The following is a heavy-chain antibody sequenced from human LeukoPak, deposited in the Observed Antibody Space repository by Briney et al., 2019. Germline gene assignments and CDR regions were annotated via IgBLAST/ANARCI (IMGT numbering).Heavy chain of an antibody. V-gene: IGHV4-38-2*02. CDR2: IYHSGST. CDR3: ARVKMVRGAHWFDP. D-gene: IGHD3-10*01. Sequence: PSETLSLTCTVSAYSISSGYYWGWIRQPPGKGLEWFGSIYHSGSTYYNPSLKSRVTISVDTSKNQFSLKLSSVTAADTAVYYCARVKMVRGAHWFDPWGQGTLVTVSS. J-gene: IGHJ5*02. CDR1: AYSISSGYY.